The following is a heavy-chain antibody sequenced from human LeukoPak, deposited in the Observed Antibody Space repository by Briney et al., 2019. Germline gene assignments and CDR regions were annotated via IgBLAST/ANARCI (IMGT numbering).Heavy chain of an antibody. J-gene: IGHJ4*02. V-gene: IGHV4-38-2*01. CDR2: IYHSGSA. CDR3: AIGDGSYPD. CDR1: VYSIISGYY. Sequence: SETLSLTCAVSVYSIISGYYWGWIRQPPGKGLEWIGSIYHSGSASYNPSLKSRLTTSVDTSKNQFSLKLISVTASDTAVYYCAIGDGSYPDWGQGTLVTVSS. D-gene: IGHD2-15*01.